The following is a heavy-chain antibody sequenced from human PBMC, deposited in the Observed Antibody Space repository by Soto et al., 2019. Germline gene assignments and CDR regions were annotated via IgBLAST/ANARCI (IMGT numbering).Heavy chain of an antibody. Sequence: GESLKISCKGSGYSFTSYWIGWVRQMPGKGLEWMGIIYPGDSDTRYSPSFQGQVTISADKSISTAYLQWSSLEASDTAMYYCARHSGGWPNYYYYGMDVWGQGTTVTVSS. D-gene: IGHD6-19*01. V-gene: IGHV5-51*01. CDR1: GYSFTSYW. CDR3: ARHSGGWPNYYYYGMDV. CDR2: IYPGDSDT. J-gene: IGHJ6*02.